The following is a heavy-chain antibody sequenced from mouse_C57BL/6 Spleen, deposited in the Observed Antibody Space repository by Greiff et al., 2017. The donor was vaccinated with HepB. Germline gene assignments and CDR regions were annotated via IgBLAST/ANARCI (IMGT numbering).Heavy chain of an antibody. V-gene: IGHV1-26*01. CDR1: GYTFTDYY. CDR3: ARREYYYGSSLEAMDY. D-gene: IGHD1-1*01. CDR2: INPNNGGT. Sequence: EVQLQQSGPELVKPGASVKISCKASGYTFTDYYMNWVKQSHGKSLEWIGDINPNNGGTSYNQKFKGKATLTVDKSSSTAYMELRSLTSEDSAVYYCARREYYYGSSLEAMDYWGQGTSVTVSS. J-gene: IGHJ4*01.